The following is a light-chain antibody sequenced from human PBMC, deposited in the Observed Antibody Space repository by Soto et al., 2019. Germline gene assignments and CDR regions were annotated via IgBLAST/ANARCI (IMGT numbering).Light chain of an antibody. CDR3: SSYTTSSTLV. Sequence: QSALTQPASVSGSLGQSITISCTGTSSDVGGYNYVSWYQQHPGKAPKLIIYDVSNRPSGVSSRVSGFKSGNTASLTISGLQAEDEADYYCSSYTTSSTLVFGGGTKVTVL. CDR1: SSDVGGYNY. V-gene: IGLV2-14*01. CDR2: DVS. J-gene: IGLJ3*02.